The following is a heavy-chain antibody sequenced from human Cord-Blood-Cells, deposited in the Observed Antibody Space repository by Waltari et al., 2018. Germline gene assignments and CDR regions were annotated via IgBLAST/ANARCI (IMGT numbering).Heavy chain of an antibody. CDR3: ATNDFWSGYYFDY. D-gene: IGHD3-3*01. J-gene: IGHJ4*02. V-gene: IGHV4-39*01. CDR2: IYYSGST. CDR1: GVSISSSRYY. Sequence: QLQLQESGPGLVKPSETLSLTCTVSGVSISSSRYYWGWIRQPPGKGLEWIGSIYYSGSTYYNPSLKSRVTISVDTSKNQFSLKLSSVTAADTAVYYCATNDFWSGYYFDYWGQGTLVTVSS.